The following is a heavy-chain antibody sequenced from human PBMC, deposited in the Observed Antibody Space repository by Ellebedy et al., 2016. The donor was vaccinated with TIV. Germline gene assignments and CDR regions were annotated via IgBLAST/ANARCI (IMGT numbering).Heavy chain of an antibody. J-gene: IGHJ3*02. CDR1: GFPFRNYW. D-gene: IGHD1-26*01. V-gene: IGHV3-74*01. CDR3: AREASGTYYDAFDI. CDR2: INSDGTST. Sequence: GESLKISCAASGFPFRNYWMHWVRQAPGKGLVWVSRINSDGTSTIYADSVKGRFIISRDNAKNTLFLQVNSLRVEDTAVYYCAREASGTYYDAFDIWGPGTKVTVSS.